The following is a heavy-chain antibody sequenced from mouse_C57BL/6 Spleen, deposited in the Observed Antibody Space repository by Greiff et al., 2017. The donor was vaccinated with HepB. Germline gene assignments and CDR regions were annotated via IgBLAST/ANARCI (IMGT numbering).Heavy chain of an antibody. J-gene: IGHJ4*01. V-gene: IGHV1-39*01. CDR1: GYSFTDYN. CDR2: INPNYGTT. CDR3: ARPNYYGSSYPSSGAMDY. D-gene: IGHD1-1*01. Sequence: EVQLQQSGPELVKPGASVKISCKASGYSFTDYNMNWVKQSNGKSLEWIGVINPNYGTTSYNQKFKGKATLTVDQSSSTAYMQLNSLTSEDSAVYYCARPNYYGSSYPSSGAMDYWGQGTSVTVSS.